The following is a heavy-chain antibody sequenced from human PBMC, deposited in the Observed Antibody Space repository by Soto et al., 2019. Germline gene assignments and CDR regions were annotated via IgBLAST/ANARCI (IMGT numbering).Heavy chain of an antibody. J-gene: IGHJ4*02. V-gene: IGHV3-15*01. CDR1: GFPFSNAW. D-gene: IGHD5-12*01. CDR2: IQSKSDGGTT. CDR3: TTGYSFSLRNR. Sequence: EVQLVESGGGLVKPGGSLRLSCAASGFPFSNAWMFWVRQVPGKGLEWVGRIQSKSDGGTTDYAAPVKDRFTISRDDSKKVLYLQMSSLKTGDTAVYYCTTGYSFSLRNRWGQGTRVTVSS.